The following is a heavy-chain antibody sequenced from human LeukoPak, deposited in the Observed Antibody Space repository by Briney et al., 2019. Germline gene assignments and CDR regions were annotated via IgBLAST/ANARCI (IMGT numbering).Heavy chain of an antibody. D-gene: IGHD3-22*01. V-gene: IGHV3-49*03. CDR1: GFTFGDDA. J-gene: IGHJ1*01. CDR3: ARAIHESDGSGYYCNS. CDR2: IRRRANGGTT. Sequence: GGSLRLSCAAPGFTFGDDAMSWFRQAPGKGLEWVGLIRRRANGGTTEYAASVKGRFTISRDDSNRIAYLQMNSLKTEDTAVYYCARAIHESDGSGYYCNSWGQGTLVTVSS.